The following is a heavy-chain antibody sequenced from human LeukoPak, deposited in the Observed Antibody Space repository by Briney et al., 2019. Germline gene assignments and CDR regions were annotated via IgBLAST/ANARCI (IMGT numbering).Heavy chain of an antibody. Sequence: GGSLRLSCAASGFTFSSYEMNWVRQAPGKGLEWVSYISSSGSTIYYADSVKGRFTISRDNAKNSLYLQMNSLRAEDTAVYYCARDRQSSCIAAAGTYDYWGQGTLVTVSS. J-gene: IGHJ4*02. CDR3: ARDRQSSCIAAAGTYDY. CDR2: ISSSGSTI. D-gene: IGHD6-13*01. V-gene: IGHV3-48*03. CDR1: GFTFSSYE.